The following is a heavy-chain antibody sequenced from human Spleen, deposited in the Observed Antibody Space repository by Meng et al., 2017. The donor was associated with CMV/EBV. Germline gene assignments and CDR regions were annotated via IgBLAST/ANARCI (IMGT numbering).Heavy chain of an antibody. Sequence: CAAAGFTFSSYSMNWVRQAPGKGLEWVSSISSSSSYIYYADSVKGRFTISRDNAKNSLYLQMNSLRAEDTAVYYCARSSVGVGATNAWGQGTLVTVSS. J-gene: IGHJ4*02. D-gene: IGHD1-26*01. CDR2: ISSSSSYI. CDR3: ARSSVGVGATNA. V-gene: IGHV3-21*01. CDR1: GFTFSSYS.